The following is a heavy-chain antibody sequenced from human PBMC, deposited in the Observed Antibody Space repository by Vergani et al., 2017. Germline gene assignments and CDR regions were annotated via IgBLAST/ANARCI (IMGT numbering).Heavy chain of an antibody. J-gene: IGHJ5*02. V-gene: IGHV4-61*08. Sequence: QVQLQESGPGLVKPSQTLSLTCTASGGSISSGGYYWSWIRQPPGKGLEWIGYIYYSGSTNYNPSLKSRVTISVDTSKNQFSLKLSSVTAADTAVYYCARGRIDCSSTSCYTPWFDPWGQGTLVTVSS. CDR2: IYYSGST. D-gene: IGHD2-2*02. CDR1: GGSISSGGYY. CDR3: ARGRIDCSSTSCYTPWFDP.